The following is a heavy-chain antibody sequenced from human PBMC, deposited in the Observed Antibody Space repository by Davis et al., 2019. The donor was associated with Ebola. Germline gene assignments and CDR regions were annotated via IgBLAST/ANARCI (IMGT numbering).Heavy chain of an antibody. V-gene: IGHV4-30-4*01. J-gene: IGHJ5*02. CDR2: INYSGST. CDR3: ARGGIWYCSGGSCYSGWFDP. D-gene: IGHD2-15*01. Sequence: PSETLSLTCSVPGGSIRSGDYYWSWIRQPPGKGLEWIGYINYSGSTYNNPSLKSRVTISIDTSKNQFSLKLSSVTAADTAVYYCARGGIWYCSGGSCYSGWFDPWGQGTLVTVSA. CDR1: GGSIRSGDYY.